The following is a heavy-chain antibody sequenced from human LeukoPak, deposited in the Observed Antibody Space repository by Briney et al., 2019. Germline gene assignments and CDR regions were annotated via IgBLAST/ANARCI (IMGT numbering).Heavy chain of an antibody. Sequence: ASVKVSCKASGYAFTGYYIHWVRQAPGQGLEWMGWINPESGGTKYAQNFQGRVTMTRDTSISTAYMELNRLRSDDTAVYYCARIDVEMTTLIDYWGQGTLVTVSS. CDR3: ARIDVEMTTLIDY. J-gene: IGHJ4*02. D-gene: IGHD5-24*01. V-gene: IGHV1-2*02. CDR2: INPESGGT. CDR1: GYAFTGYY.